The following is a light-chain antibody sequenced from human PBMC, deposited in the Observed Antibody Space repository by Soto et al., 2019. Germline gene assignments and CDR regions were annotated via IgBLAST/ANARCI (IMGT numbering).Light chain of an antibody. CDR3: QQSYSTSMYT. Sequence: DIPMTQSPSSLSASVGDRVTITCRASQSINSYLNWYQQKPGKAPKLLIYAASSLESGVPSRFSGSGSGTDFTLTISSLQPEDFATYYCQQSYSTSMYTFGQGTKVDIK. V-gene: IGKV1-39*01. CDR2: AAS. J-gene: IGKJ2*01. CDR1: QSINSY.